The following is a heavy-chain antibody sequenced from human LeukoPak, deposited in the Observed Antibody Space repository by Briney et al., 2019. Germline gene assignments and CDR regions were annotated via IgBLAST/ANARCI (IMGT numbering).Heavy chain of an antibody. CDR1: GYTFTSYG. CDR3: ARDWARYYYDTSGCDY. CDR2: ISAYNGNT. D-gene: IGHD3-22*01. Sequence: GASVKVSCKASGYTFTSYGISWVRQAPGQGREWMGWISAYNGNTNYAQKRQGRVTMTTDTSTSTAYMELRSLRSDDTAVYYCARDWARYYYDTSGCDYWGQGTLVTVSS. V-gene: IGHV1-18*01. J-gene: IGHJ4*02.